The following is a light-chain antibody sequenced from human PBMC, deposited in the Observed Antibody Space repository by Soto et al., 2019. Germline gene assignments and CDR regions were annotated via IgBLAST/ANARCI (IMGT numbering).Light chain of an antibody. CDR3: SSYSGSSNLV. Sequence: QSALTQPPSASGSPGQSVTISCTGTSSDVGGYDYVSWYQQHPGKAPKLMIYEVNERPSGVPDRFSGSKSGNTASLTVSGLQAEDEAGYYCSSYSGSSNLVFGGGTKLTVL. J-gene: IGLJ2*01. CDR2: EVN. CDR1: SSDVGGYDY. V-gene: IGLV2-8*01.